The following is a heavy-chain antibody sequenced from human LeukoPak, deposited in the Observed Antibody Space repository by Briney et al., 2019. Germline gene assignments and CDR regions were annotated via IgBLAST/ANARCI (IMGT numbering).Heavy chain of an antibody. CDR2: IKQDGSEK. J-gene: IGHJ3*02. Sequence: PGGSLRLSCAASGFTFSSYWMSWVRQAPGKGLEWVANIKQDGSEKYYVDSVKGRFTIFRDNAKNSLYLQMNSLRAEDTAVYYCARGGPYCSSTSCYKKRGLDAFDIWGQGIMVTVSS. D-gene: IGHD2-2*02. V-gene: IGHV3-7*01. CDR1: GFTFSSYW. CDR3: ARGGPYCSSTSCYKKRGLDAFDI.